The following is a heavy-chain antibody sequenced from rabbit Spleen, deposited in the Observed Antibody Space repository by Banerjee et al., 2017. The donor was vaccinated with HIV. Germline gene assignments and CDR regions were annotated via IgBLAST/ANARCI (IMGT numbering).Heavy chain of an antibody. CDR3: ARGGRNDGMDLTRLDL. D-gene: IGHD4-2*01. CDR1: GIDFSSYYY. V-gene: IGHV1S43*01. CDR2: IRAGGSGT. Sequence: QQQLEESGGGLVKPGGTLTLTCKASGIDFSSYYYMCWVRQAPGKGLELIACIRAGGSGTYYASWAKGRFTISKASSTVDLKMTSLTAADTATYFCARGGRNDGMDLTRLDLWGQGTLVTV. J-gene: IGHJ3*01.